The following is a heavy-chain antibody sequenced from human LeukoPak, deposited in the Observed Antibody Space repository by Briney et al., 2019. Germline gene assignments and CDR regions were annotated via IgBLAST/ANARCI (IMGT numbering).Heavy chain of an antibody. CDR1: GFTFSSYG. CDR3: AKDLNAAAPGY. Sequence: GGSLRLSCAASGFTFSSYGMHWVRQAPGKGLEWVPVIWYDGSNKYYADSVKGRFTISRDNSKNTLYLQMNSLRAEDTAVYYCAKDLNAAAPGYWGQGTLVTVSS. D-gene: IGHD6-13*01. CDR2: IWYDGSNK. J-gene: IGHJ4*02. V-gene: IGHV3-33*06.